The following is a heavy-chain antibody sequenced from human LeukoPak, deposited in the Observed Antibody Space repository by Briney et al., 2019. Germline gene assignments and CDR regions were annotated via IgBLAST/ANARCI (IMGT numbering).Heavy chain of an antibody. CDR1: GDSVSSNSAA. D-gene: IGHD3-22*01. CDR3: ARVYYYDSSGYYYPGTYFDY. V-gene: IGHV6-1*01. CDR2: TYYSSKGYN. Sequence: SHTLSLTCAISGDSVSSNSAAWNWIRQSPPRGLERLGRTYYSSKGYNNYEVSVKSRITINPDTSKNQFSLQLNSVTPEDTAVYYCARVYYYDSSGYYYPGTYFDYWGQGTLVTVSS. J-gene: IGHJ4*02.